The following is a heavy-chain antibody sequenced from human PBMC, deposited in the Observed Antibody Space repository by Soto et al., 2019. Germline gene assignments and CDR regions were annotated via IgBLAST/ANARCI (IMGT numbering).Heavy chain of an antibody. CDR3: ARGNHRWLQLWYFDL. CDR1: GGTFSSYT. J-gene: IGHJ2*01. CDR2: IIPIFGTA. V-gene: IGHV1-69*05. D-gene: IGHD5-12*01. Sequence: QVQLVQSGAEVKKPGSSVTVSCKASGGTFSSYTISWVRQAPGQGLEWMGGIIPIFGTANYAQKFQGRVTXTSXXSXSKAHMELSSLRSEDTAVYYCARGNHRWLQLWYFDLWGRGTLVTVSS.